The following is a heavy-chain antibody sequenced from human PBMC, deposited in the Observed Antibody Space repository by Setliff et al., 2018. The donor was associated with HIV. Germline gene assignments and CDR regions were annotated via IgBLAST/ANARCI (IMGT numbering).Heavy chain of an antibody. D-gene: IGHD6-13*01. Sequence: SVKVSCKASGHTFTSYDINWVRQATGRGLEWMGWMNPNSGNTGYAQKFQGRVTMTRNTSISTAYMELSSLRSEDSAVYYCASSWSRVPYYGLDVWGQGTTVTVSS. CDR2: MNPNSGNT. CDR3: ASSWSRVPYYGLDV. J-gene: IGHJ6*02. CDR1: GHTFTSYD. V-gene: IGHV1-8*01.